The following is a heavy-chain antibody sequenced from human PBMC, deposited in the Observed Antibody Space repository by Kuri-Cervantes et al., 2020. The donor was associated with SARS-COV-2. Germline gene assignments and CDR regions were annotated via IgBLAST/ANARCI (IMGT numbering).Heavy chain of an antibody. V-gene: IGHV3-21*01. CDR1: GFTFSSYS. J-gene: IGHJ4*02. CDR3: AREGAYDFWSIDY. CDR2: ISSSSSYI. Sequence: GESLKISCAASGFTFSSYSMNWVRQAPGKGLEWVSSISSSSSYIYYADSVKGRFTISRDNAKNSLYLQMNSLRAEDTAVYYGAREGAYDFWSIDYWGQGTLVTVSS. D-gene: IGHD3-3*01.